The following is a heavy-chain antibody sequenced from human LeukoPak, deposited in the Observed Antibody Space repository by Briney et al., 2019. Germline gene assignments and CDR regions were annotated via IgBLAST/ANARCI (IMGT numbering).Heavy chain of an antibody. J-gene: IGHJ4*02. Sequence: ASVTVSCKASGYTFTNYGVTWVRQVPGQGLEWMGWISAKNGNTKYEQKVQGRVTMTIDRSTATAYMELNSLRFDDTAVYYCARAPPGYNNEWDFDYWGQGTLVTVSS. CDR3: ARAPPGYNNEWDFDY. D-gene: IGHD5-24*01. V-gene: IGHV1-18*04. CDR2: ISAKNGNT. CDR1: GYTFTNYG.